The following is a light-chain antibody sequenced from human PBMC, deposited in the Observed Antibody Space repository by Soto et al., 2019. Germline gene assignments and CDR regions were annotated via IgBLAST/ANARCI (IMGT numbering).Light chain of an antibody. CDR2: DVS. CDR3: SSYTSSNTRYV. Sequence: LTQPASVSGSPGQSITISCTGTSSDVGGYNYVSWYQQHPGKAPKLMIYDVSSRPSGVSYRFSGSKSGNTASLTISGLQAEDEADYYCSSYTSSNTRYVFGTGTKVTVL. J-gene: IGLJ1*01. V-gene: IGLV2-14*01. CDR1: SSDVGGYNY.